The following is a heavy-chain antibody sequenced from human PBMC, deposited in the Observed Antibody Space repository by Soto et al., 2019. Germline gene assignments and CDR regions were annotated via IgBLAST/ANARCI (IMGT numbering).Heavy chain of an antibody. CDR3: ASTDVVSTIDDGRGAFDI. Sequence: GESLKISCKGSGYRFTNYWIGWVRQMPGKGLEWMGVIYPGDSDTRYSPSFQGHVTISADKSISTAYLQWSSLKASDTAIYYCASTDVVSTIDDGRGAFDIWGQGTMVTVSS. D-gene: IGHD5-12*01. CDR2: IYPGDSDT. CDR1: GYRFTNYW. V-gene: IGHV5-51*01. J-gene: IGHJ3*02.